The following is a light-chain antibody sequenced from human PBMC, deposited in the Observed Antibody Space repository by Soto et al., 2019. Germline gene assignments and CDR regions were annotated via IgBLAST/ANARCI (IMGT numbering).Light chain of an antibody. CDR3: HQRSNWPPLT. Sequence: EIGLTQSPATLSLSPGERATLSCRASQSVGGYLDWYQQKPGQAPRLLIYDASNRASGIPARFSGSGSGTDFTLTISSLEPEDLAVYYCHQRSNWPPLTFGGGTKVEIK. J-gene: IGKJ4*01. CDR2: DAS. V-gene: IGKV3-11*01. CDR1: QSVGGY.